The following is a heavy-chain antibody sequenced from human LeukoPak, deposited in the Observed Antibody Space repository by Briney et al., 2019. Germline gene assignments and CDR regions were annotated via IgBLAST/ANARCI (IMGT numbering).Heavy chain of an antibody. V-gene: IGHV1-46*01. CDR1: GYTFTSYY. Sequence: ASVKVSCKASGYTFTSYYMHWVRQAPGQGLEWMGIINPSGGSTSYAQKFQGRVTMTRDTSISTAYMELSRLRSDDTAVYYCARETDGYNAWGQGTLVTVSS. J-gene: IGHJ5*02. D-gene: IGHD5-24*01. CDR2: INPSGGST. CDR3: ARETDGYNA.